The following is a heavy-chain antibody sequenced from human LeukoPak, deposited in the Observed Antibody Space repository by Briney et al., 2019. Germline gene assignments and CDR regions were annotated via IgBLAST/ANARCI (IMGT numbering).Heavy chain of an antibody. V-gene: IGHV3-30*18. J-gene: IGHJ4*02. D-gene: IGHD1-26*01. CDR2: ISYDGSNK. Sequence: PGGSLRLSCAASGFTFSNAWMSWVRQAPGKGLEWVAVISYDGSNKFYADSVKGRFTISRDNSKNTLYLQMNSLRVEDTAVYYCAKVGADWATFEYWGQGTLVTVSS. CDR1: GFTFSNAW. CDR3: AKVGADWATFEY.